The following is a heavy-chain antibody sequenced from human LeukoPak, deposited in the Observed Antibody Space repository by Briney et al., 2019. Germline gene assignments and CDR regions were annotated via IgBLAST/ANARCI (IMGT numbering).Heavy chain of an antibody. J-gene: IGHJ6*02. CDR3: ARGVYRIQGDYYYGMDV. CDR1: GFTVSSNY. CDR2: IYSGGST. Sequence: GGSLRLSCAASGFTVSSNYMSWVRQAPGKGLEWVSVIYSGGSTYYADSVKGRFTISRDNSKNTLYLQMNSLRAEDTAVYYCARGVYRIQGDYYYGMDVWGQGTTVTVSS. D-gene: IGHD2/OR15-2a*01. V-gene: IGHV3-66*01.